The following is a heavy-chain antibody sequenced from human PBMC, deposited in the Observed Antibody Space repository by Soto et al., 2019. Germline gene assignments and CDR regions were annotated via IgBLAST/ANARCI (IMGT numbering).Heavy chain of an antibody. D-gene: IGHD5-18*01. CDR2: ISYDGSNK. V-gene: IGHV3-30-3*01. Sequence: GGSLRLSCAASGFTFSSYAMHWVRQAPGKGLEWVAVISYDGSNKYYADSVKGRFTISRDNSKNTLYLQMNSLRAEDTAVYYCASSSYSYGPIYDAFDIWGQGTMVTVSS. CDR3: ASSSYSYGPIYDAFDI. CDR1: GFTFSSYA. J-gene: IGHJ3*02.